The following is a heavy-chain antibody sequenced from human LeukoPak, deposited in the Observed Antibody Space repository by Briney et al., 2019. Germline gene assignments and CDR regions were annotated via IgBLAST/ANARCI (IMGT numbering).Heavy chain of an antibody. V-gene: IGHV3-48*01. D-gene: IGHD3/OR15-3a*01. CDR3: VRDMDWGFDS. CDR2: IGTGTSTV. J-gene: IGHJ4*02. CDR1: GFTFTSYT. Sequence: PGGSLRLSCAASGFTFTSYTMNWVRQAPGKGLEWVSHIGTGTSTVGYADSIKGRFTISRDNAENSVDLQMSSLRVDDSAAYYCVRDMDWGFDSWGQGTLVTVSS.